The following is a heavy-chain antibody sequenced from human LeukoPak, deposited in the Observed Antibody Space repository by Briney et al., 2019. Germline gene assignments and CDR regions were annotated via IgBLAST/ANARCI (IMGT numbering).Heavy chain of an antibody. V-gene: IGHV3-48*03. J-gene: IGHJ4*02. CDR3: ARAQITSGWYRGPFDY. Sequence: GGSLRLSCAASGFTFSSYEMNWVRQAPGKGLEWVSYISSSGSTIYYADSVKGRFTISRDNAKNSLYLQMNSLRAEDTAVYYCARAQITSGWYRGPFDYWGQGTLVTVSS. D-gene: IGHD6-19*01. CDR2: ISSSGSTI. CDR1: GFTFSSYE.